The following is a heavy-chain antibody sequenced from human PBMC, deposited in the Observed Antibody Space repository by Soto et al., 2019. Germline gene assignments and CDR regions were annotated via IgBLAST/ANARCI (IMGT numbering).Heavy chain of an antibody. Sequence: SETLSLTCTVSGGSISSYYGSWIRQPPGKGLEWIGYIYYSGSTNYNPSLKSRVTISVDTSKNQLSLNLSSVTASDTAVYYCAGSSTYYYDSSRYRIPAFFDYWGQGTLVTVSS. D-gene: IGHD3-22*01. V-gene: IGHV4-59*01. J-gene: IGHJ4*02. CDR3: AGSSTYYYDSSRYRIPAFFDY. CDR1: GGSISSYY. CDR2: IYYSGST.